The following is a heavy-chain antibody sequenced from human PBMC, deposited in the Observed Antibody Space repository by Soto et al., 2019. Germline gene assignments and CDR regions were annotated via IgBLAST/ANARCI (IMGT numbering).Heavy chain of an antibody. V-gene: IGHV3-23*01. Sequence: EVQLLESGGGLVQPGGSLRLSCAASGFPLSTYGMTWVRQAPGKGLEWVSAITGTGGNTYYVDSVKGRFTSSRDNSKKMLYLQMNSLRVEDTAVYYCARIRGYWYGLDVWGQGNTVTVSS. CDR2: ITGTGGNT. CDR1: GFPLSTYG. J-gene: IGHJ6*02. CDR3: ARIRGYWYGLDV.